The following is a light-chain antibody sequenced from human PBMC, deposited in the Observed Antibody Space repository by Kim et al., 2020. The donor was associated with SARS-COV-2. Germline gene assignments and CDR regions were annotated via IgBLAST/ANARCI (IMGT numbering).Light chain of an antibody. J-gene: IGKJ4*01. Sequence: LSPGERATLSCRASQSVSTRYLAWYQQKPGQAPRLLIYGASSRATGIPDRFSGSGSGTDFTLTISRLEPEDFALYYCQQYGRSVTFGGGTKVDIK. CDR3: QQYGRSVT. CDR1: QSVSTRY. V-gene: IGKV3-20*01. CDR2: GAS.